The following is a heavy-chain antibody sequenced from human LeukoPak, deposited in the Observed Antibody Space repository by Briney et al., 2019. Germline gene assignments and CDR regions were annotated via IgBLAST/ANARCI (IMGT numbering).Heavy chain of an antibody. D-gene: IGHD3-10*01. J-gene: IGHJ3*02. Sequence: PGGSLRLSCAASGFTFSHYTMNWVRQAPGKGLEWVSSISATSNYIFYADSVKGRFTISRDSSKNTLYLQMNSLRAEDTAVYYCARIFRGVGAFDIWGQGTMVTVSS. CDR1: GFTFSHYT. CDR3: ARIFRGVGAFDI. CDR2: ISATSNYI. V-gene: IGHV3-21*01.